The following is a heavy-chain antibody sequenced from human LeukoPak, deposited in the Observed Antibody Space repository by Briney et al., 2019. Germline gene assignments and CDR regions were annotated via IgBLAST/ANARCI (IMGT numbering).Heavy chain of an antibody. V-gene: IGHV4-61*02. Sequence: SETLSLTCTVSGGSINSGTYYWVWVRQPAGRGLGWIGRICNSGSTNYNPSLKSRVTISVDTSKNQSSLRLSSVTAADTAVYYCAREDYGSGKYYFDSWGQGTLVTVSS. J-gene: IGHJ4*02. CDR3: AREDYGSGKYYFDS. CDR1: GGSINSGTYY. CDR2: ICNSGST. D-gene: IGHD3-10*01.